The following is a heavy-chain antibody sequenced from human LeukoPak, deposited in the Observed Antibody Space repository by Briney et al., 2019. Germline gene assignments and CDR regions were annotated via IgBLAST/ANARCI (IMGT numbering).Heavy chain of an antibody. J-gene: IGHJ5*02. CDR2: ISGSGGST. CDR3: AKDRSYYGSGSYYRDWFDP. D-gene: IGHD3-10*01. V-gene: IGHV3-23*01. CDR1: GFTFSSYA. Sequence: HPGGSLRLSCAASGFTFSSYAMSWVRQAPGKGLEWVSAISGSGGSTYYADSVKGRFTISRDNSKNTLYLQMNSLRAEDTAVYYCAKDRSYYGSGSYYRDWFDPWGQGTLVTVSS.